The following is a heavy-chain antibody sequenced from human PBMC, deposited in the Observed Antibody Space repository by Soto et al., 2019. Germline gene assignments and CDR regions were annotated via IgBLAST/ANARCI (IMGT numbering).Heavy chain of an antibody. D-gene: IGHD2-15*01. CDR3: ARNAPLGQNCSGGSCYSYYYGMDV. CDR2: IYYSGST. J-gene: IGHJ6*02. CDR1: GGSISSYY. Sequence: QVQLQESGPGLVKPSETLSLTCTVSGGSISSYYWSWIRQPPGKGLECIGYIYYSGSTNYNPSLKSRVTISVDTSKNQFSLKLSSVTAADTAVYYCARNAPLGQNCSGGSCYSYYYGMDVWGQGTTVTVSS. V-gene: IGHV4-59*01.